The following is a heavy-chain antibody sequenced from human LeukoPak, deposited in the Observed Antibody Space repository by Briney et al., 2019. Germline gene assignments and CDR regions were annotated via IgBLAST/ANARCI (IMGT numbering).Heavy chain of an antibody. Sequence: PSETLSLTCTVSGDSISTYYWNWIRQPPGKGLEWIGYVSYSGSTNYNPSLKSRVTISVDTSKNQFSLKLSSVTATDTAVYYCVRGYCSGSNCRNWFDPWGQGTLVTVSS. CDR1: GDSISTYY. D-gene: IGHD2-15*01. CDR3: VRGYCSGSNCRNWFDP. CDR2: VSYSGST. V-gene: IGHV4-59*08. J-gene: IGHJ5*02.